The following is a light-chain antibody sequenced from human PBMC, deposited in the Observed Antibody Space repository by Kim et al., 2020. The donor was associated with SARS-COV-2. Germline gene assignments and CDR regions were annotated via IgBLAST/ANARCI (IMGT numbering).Light chain of an antibody. CDR2: GAS. CDR3: QQHSTNPIT. CDR1: QDIRND. V-gene: IGKV1-17*01. Sequence: DIQMTQSPSSLSSSVGERVTISCRASQDIRNDLGWYQQNPGSAPTRLIYGASCLQSGVPSRFSGSGAGTEFTLTISSVQPEDFATYYCQQHSTNPITFGQGTRLEIK. J-gene: IGKJ5*01.